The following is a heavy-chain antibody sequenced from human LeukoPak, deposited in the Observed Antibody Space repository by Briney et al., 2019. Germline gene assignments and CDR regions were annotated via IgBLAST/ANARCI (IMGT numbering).Heavy chain of an antibody. V-gene: IGHV3-33*01. D-gene: IGHD2-8*01. CDR1: GFTFSSYG. CDR3: ARESVSLRRDLYYYYGMDV. CDR2: IWYDGSNK. Sequence: GGSLRLSCAASGFTFSSYGMHWVRQAPGKGLEWVAVIWYDGSNKYYADSVKGRFTISRDNSMNTLYLQMNSLRAEDTAVYYCARESVSLRRDLYYYYGMDVWGQGTTVTVSS. J-gene: IGHJ6*02.